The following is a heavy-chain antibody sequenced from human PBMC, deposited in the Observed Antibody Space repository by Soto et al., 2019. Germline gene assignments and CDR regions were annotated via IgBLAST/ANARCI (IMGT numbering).Heavy chain of an antibody. CDR2: IDYSGST. CDR3: ARIDYCDYPDDY. Sequence: SETLSLTCTVSGGSISSYYWSWVRQPPGKGLEWIGYIDYSGSTNYNPSRKSRITISVETSKNQFSLKLSSVTAADTAVYYCARIDYCDYPDDYWGQGTLVTVSS. CDR1: GGSISSYY. J-gene: IGHJ4*02. D-gene: IGHD4-17*01. V-gene: IGHV4-59*01.